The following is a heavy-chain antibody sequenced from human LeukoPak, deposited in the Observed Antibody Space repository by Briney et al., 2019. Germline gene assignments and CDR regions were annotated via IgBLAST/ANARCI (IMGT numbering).Heavy chain of an antibody. CDR3: ARGPNSWAGGDY. D-gene: IGHD6-13*01. J-gene: IGHJ4*02. V-gene: IGHV1-46*01. CDR1: GSTFTTYY. Sequence: ASVKVSCKASGSTFTTYYMHWVRQAPGQGLEWMGIINPSGGTTSYSQKFQGRVTMTRDTSTSTVYMELSSLRSEDTAVYYCARGPNSWAGGDYGGQGTLVTVSS. CDR2: INPSGGTT.